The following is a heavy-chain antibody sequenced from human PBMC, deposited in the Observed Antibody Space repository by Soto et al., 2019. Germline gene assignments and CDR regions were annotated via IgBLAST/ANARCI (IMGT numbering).Heavy chain of an antibody. J-gene: IGHJ4*02. D-gene: IGHD3-22*01. CDR3: ARDGPQGYYDSSGYCQGY. V-gene: IGHV3-11*01. CDR1: GWTLSDYY. Sequence: GILWLTCDLSGWTLSDYYTSAIRRAPGKGVEWVSYISSSGSTIYYADSVKGRFTISRDNAKNSLYLQMNTLRAEDTAVYYCARDGPQGYYDSSGYCQGYWGQGTLVTVSS. CDR2: ISSSGSTI.